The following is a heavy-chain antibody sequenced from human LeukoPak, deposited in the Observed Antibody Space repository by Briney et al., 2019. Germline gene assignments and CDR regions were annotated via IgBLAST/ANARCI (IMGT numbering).Heavy chain of an antibody. D-gene: IGHD5-24*01. CDR1: GGSVSGSNW. J-gene: IGHJ4*02. CDR3: TTLMAAKGY. Sequence: SETLSLTCGVSGGSVSGSNWWSWVRQPPGKGLEWIGEVYHLGGTNYNPSLKSRVTLSVDKSKNHLSLNLSSVTAADTAVYYCTTLMAAKGYWGQGTLVTVSS. V-gene: IGHV4-4*02. CDR2: VYHLGGT.